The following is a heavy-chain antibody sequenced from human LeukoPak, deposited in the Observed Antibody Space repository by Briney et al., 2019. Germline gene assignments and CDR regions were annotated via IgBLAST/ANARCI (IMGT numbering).Heavy chain of an antibody. Sequence: PSETLSLTCTVSGGSISSGDYKWSWIRQPPGKGLEWIGYIYYSGSTYYNPSLKSRVTISVDTSKNQFSLKLSSVTAADTAVYYCARGLYDCSSTSCHPRFDYWGQGTLVTVSS. D-gene: IGHD2-2*01. CDR1: GGSISSGDYK. J-gene: IGHJ4*02. CDR2: IYYSGST. CDR3: ARGLYDCSSTSCHPRFDY. V-gene: IGHV4-30-4*08.